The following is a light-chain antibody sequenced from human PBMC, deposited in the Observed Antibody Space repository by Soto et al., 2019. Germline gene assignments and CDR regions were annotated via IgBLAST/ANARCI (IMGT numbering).Light chain of an antibody. Sequence: EIVMTQSPATLSVSPGERATLSCRASQSVSNKLAWYQQKPGQAPRLLIYGASTRASGIPARFSGSGSGTDFTLTISRLQSEDFAVYYCQQYNSWPPGITFGQGTRLEIK. CDR2: GAS. CDR3: QQYNSWPPGIT. CDR1: QSVSNK. J-gene: IGKJ5*01. V-gene: IGKV3D-15*01.